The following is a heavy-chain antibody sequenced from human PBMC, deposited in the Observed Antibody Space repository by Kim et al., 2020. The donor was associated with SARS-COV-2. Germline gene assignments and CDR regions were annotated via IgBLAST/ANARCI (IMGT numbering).Heavy chain of an antibody. CDR3: ARERYSGSYYDNYYYGMDV. Sequence: GRFTISRDNSKNTLYLQMNSLRAEDTAVYYCARERYSGSYYDNYYYGMDVWGQGTTVTVSS. V-gene: IGHV3-53*01. D-gene: IGHD1-26*01. J-gene: IGHJ6*02.